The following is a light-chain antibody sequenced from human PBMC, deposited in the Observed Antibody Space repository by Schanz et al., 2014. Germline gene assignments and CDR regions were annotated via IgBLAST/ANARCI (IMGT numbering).Light chain of an antibody. CDR1: QDISNY. CDR3: QQLNSPRT. Sequence: DIQMTQSPSSLSASVGDRVTITCQASQDISNYLNWYQQKPGKAPKLLIYDAFNLVPGVPSRFSGGGSGTDFTFTISSLQPEDIATYYCQQLNSPRTFGGGTKVEIK. V-gene: IGKV1-33*01. J-gene: IGKJ4*01. CDR2: DAF.